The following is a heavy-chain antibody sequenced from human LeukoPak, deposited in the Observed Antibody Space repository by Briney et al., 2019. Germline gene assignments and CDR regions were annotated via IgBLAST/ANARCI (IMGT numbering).Heavy chain of an antibody. CDR3: ATAFKLELSYYYYGMDV. CDR1: GYTLTELS. Sequence: ASVKVSCKVSGYTLTELSMHWVRQAPGKGPEWMGGFDPEDGETIYAQKFQGRVTMTEDTSTDTAYMELSGLRSEDTAVYYCATAFKLELSYYYYGMDVWGQGTTVTVSS. D-gene: IGHD1-7*01. V-gene: IGHV1-24*01. J-gene: IGHJ6*02. CDR2: FDPEDGET.